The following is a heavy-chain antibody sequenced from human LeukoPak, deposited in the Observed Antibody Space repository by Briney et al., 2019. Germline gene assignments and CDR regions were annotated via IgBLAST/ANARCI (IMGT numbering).Heavy chain of an antibody. CDR2: VSYDGSNK. Sequence: GRSLRLSCAASGFTFSSYGMHWVRQAPGKGLEWVAVVSYDGSNKYYADSVKGRFTISRDNSKNTLYLQMSSLRVEDTAVYYCAKVTSDYWGQGTLVTVSS. CDR3: AKVTSDY. CDR1: GFTFSSYG. V-gene: IGHV3-30*18. D-gene: IGHD6-6*01. J-gene: IGHJ4*02.